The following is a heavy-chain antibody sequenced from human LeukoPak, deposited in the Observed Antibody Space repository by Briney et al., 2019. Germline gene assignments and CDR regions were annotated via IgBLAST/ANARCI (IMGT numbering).Heavy chain of an antibody. J-gene: IGHJ6*02. V-gene: IGHV3-7*01. D-gene: IGHD1-1*01. Sequence: GGSLRLSCAASGFTFSSYWMSWVRQAPGQGLEWVVVANIKQDGSEKSYVDSVKGRFTISRDNAKNSLYLQMNSLRAEDTAVYYCARDMRLEPPASSGYYYGMDVWGQGTTVTVSS. CDR2: IKQDGSEK. CDR1: GFTFSSYW. CDR3: ARDMRLEPPASSGYYYGMDV.